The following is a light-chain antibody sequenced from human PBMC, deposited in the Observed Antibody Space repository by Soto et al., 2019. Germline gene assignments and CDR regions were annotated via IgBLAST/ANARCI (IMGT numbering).Light chain of an antibody. J-gene: IGKJ1*01. CDR2: GTF. CDR1: QIVASSL. CDR3: QQYGNSPWT. V-gene: IGKV3-20*01. Sequence: EIVLTQSPGTLPLSPGQRSTLSCRASQIVASSLLAWHQQNPGQAPRLLIYGTFDRATGIPDRFSGSGSGRDFTLTISRLEPEDSAVYYCQQYGNSPWTFGQGTKVDIK.